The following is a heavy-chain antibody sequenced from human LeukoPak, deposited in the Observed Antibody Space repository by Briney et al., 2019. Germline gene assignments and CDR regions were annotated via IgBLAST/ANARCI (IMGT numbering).Heavy chain of an antibody. Sequence: SETLSLTCTVSGGSISTNSYYWGWIRQPPGKGLKWIGSIYYSGSTYYNPSLRSRVTISVNTSKTQFSLKLSSVTAADTAVYYCARSSYYYGADAFDIWGQGTKVTVSS. V-gene: IGHV4-39*07. J-gene: IGHJ3*02. CDR1: GGSISTNSYY. D-gene: IGHD3-10*01. CDR2: IYYSGST. CDR3: ARSSYYYGADAFDI.